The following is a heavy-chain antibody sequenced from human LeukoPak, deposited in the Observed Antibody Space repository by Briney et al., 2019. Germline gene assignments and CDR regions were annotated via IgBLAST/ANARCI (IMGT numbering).Heavy chain of an antibody. D-gene: IGHD6-19*01. V-gene: IGHV4-39*01. J-gene: IGHJ4*02. CDR2: IYYSGST. Sequence: SETLSLTCAVYGESFSSYYWGWIRQPPGKGLEWIGSIYYSGSTYYNPSLKSRVTISVDTSKNQFSLKLSSVTAADTAVYYCASGYSGYSSGWYEVYWGQGTLVTVSS. CDR3: ASGYSGYSSGWYEVY. CDR1: GESFSSYY.